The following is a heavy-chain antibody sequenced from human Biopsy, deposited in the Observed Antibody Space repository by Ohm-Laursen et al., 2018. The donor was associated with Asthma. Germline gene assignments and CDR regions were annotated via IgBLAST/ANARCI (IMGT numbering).Heavy chain of an antibody. CDR3: AQIARCTTAACGPYYIYKMDV. CDR1: GFRFSDYD. Sequence: SLRLSCAAFGFRFSDYDMNWVRQAPGKGLEWVATISSSSGSRDYADSVKGRFTISRDSPNTVYLQMNWLRAEDTAIYYCAQIARCTTAACGPYYIYKMDVWGQGTTVTVSS. CDR2: ISSSSGSR. J-gene: IGHJ6*02. D-gene: IGHD2-21*01. V-gene: IGHV3-23*01.